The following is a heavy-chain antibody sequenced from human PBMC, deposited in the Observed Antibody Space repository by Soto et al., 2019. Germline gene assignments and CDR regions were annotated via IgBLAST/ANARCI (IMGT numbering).Heavy chain of an antibody. Sequence: PSETLSLTCTVSGDSISSGNSYWSWIRQPPGKGLEWIGYIYYSGSIFYNPSLESRVTISVDTSKNQFSLKLSSVTAADTAVYYCARGDRSASGIYYYYGMDVWGQGTTVTVSS. V-gene: IGHV4-30-4*01. CDR2: IYYSGSI. CDR1: GDSISSGNSY. J-gene: IGHJ6*02. CDR3: ARGDRSASGIYYYYGMDV. D-gene: IGHD2-15*01.